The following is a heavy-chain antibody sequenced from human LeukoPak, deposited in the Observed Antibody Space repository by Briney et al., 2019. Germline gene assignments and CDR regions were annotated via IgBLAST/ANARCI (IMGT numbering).Heavy chain of an antibody. D-gene: IGHD3/OR15-3a*01. J-gene: IGHJ4*02. V-gene: IGHV3-30*07. CDR2: ISYDGSNK. CDR3: ARRRDFIDY. Sequence: PGGSLRLSCAASGFTFSSYAMHWVCQAPGKGLEWVAVISYDGSNKYYADSVKGRFTISRDNSKNTLYLQMNSLRAEDTAVYYCARRRDFIDYWGQGTLVTVSS. CDR1: GFTFSSYA.